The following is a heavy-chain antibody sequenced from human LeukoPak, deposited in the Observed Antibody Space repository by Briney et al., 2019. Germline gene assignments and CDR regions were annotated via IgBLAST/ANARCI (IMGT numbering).Heavy chain of an antibody. V-gene: IGHV3-73*01. CDR3: TRPPAAAAGAYYYYYMDV. J-gene: IGHJ6*03. CDR2: LLRKANSHVT. Sequence: GGSLRLSCAAPGFTFSVSAMHWVRQASGERGERGGRLLRKANSHVTAYAASVKSRFTISRDDSKNTAYLQMNSLKTEDTAVYYCTRPPAAAAGAYYYYYMDVWGKGTTVTVSS. D-gene: IGHD6-13*01. CDR1: GFTFSVSA.